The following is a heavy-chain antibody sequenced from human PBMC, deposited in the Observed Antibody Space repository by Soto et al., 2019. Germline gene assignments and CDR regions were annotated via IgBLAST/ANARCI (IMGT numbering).Heavy chain of an antibody. CDR2: IKSKTDGGTT. V-gene: IGHV3-15*01. Sequence: EVQLVESGGGLVKPGGSLRLSCAASGFTFSNAWMSWVRQAPGKGLEWVGRIKSKTDGGTTDYAAPVKGRFTISRDDSKNTLYLQMNSLKTEDTAVYYCTTDFYDYLWGSYRYRYSVDYWGQGTLVTVSS. CDR1: GFTFSNAW. D-gene: IGHD3-16*02. CDR3: TTDFYDYLWGSYRYRYSVDY. J-gene: IGHJ4*02.